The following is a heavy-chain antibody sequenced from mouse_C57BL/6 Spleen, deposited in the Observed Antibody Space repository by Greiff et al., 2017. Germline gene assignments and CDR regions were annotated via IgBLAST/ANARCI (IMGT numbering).Heavy chain of an antibody. CDR3: AITSYGSSFSYWYFDV. V-gene: IGHV1-74*01. CDR2: FHPSDIDP. CDR1: GYTFPSYW. D-gene: IGHD1-1*01. J-gene: IGHJ1*03. Sequence: QVQLQQPGAELVKPGASVNVSCKASGYTFPSYWMHWVTRRPGQGLEWIGRFHPSDIDPNYTQQFKGKATLTVDKSSSTAYMQLSRLTSEDSAVYYGAITSYGSSFSYWYFDVWGTGTTVTVSS.